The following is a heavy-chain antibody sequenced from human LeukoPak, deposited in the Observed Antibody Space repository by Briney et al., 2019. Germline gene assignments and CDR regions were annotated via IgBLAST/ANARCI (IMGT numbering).Heavy chain of an antibody. CDR2: IIPILGIA. D-gene: IGHD5-18*01. Sequence: SVKVSCKASGGTFSSYTISWVRQAPGQGLEWMGRIIPILGIANYAQKFQGRVTITADKSTSTAYMELSSLRSEDTAVYYCARDLEDTAMDNWFDPWGQGTLVTVSS. CDR3: ARDLEDTAMDNWFDP. J-gene: IGHJ5*02. CDR1: GGTFSSYT. V-gene: IGHV1-69*04.